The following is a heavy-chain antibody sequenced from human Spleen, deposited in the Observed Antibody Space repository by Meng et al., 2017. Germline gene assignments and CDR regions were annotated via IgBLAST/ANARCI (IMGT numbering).Heavy chain of an antibody. J-gene: IGHJ4*02. CDR2: ISSGGSTI. CDR3: VRSDVDDYGFFDY. CDR1: GFTLSGYE. Sequence: GESLKISCAASGFTLSGYEMNWVRQAPGKGLEWVSYISSGGSTIYYADSVKGRFTISRDNAKNSLFLQMNSLRVEDTAVYYCVRSDVDDYGFFDYWGQGTLVTVSS. D-gene: IGHD4-17*01. V-gene: IGHV3-48*03.